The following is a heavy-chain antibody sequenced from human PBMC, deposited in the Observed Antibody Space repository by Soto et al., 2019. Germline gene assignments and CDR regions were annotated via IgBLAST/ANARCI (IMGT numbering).Heavy chain of an antibody. CDR3: AKSIAAAGILFDY. D-gene: IGHD6-13*01. J-gene: IGHJ4*02. CDR2: ISGSGGST. Sequence: PGGSLRLSCAASGFTLSSYAMSWVRQAPGKGLEWVSAISGSGGSTYYADSVKGRFTISRDNSKNTLYLQMNSLRAEDTAVYYCAKSIAAAGILFDYWGQGTLVTVSS. V-gene: IGHV3-23*01. CDR1: GFTLSSYA.